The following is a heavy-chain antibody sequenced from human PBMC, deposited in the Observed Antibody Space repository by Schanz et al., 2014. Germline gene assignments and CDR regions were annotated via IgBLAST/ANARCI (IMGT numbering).Heavy chain of an antibody. CDR1: GFTVSKNY. CDR2: IYTDGST. V-gene: IGHV3-66*01. Sequence: EVQLVESGGGLVQPGGSLRLSCAASGFTVSKNYMSWVRQAPEKGLEWVSIIYTDGSTYYADSVRDRFTISRDNSKNILTMQMSSLRAEDTALYYCTKGLLPVRALADVFDVWGQGTMVTVSP. CDR3: TKGLLPVRALADVFDV. J-gene: IGHJ3*01. D-gene: IGHD2-21*01.